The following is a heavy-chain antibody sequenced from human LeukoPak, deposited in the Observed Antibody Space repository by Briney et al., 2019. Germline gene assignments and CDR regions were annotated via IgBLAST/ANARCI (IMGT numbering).Heavy chain of an antibody. J-gene: IGHJ4*02. CDR2: ISSSSSYI. CDR1: GFTVSSNY. CDR3: ARARYYDSSGYVGY. D-gene: IGHD3-22*01. V-gene: IGHV3-21*01. Sequence: GGSLRLSCAASGFTVSSNYMNWVRQAPGKGLEWVSSISSSSSYIYYADSVKGRFTISRDNAKNSLYLQMNSLRAEDTAVYYCARARYYDSSGYVGYWGQGTLVTVSS.